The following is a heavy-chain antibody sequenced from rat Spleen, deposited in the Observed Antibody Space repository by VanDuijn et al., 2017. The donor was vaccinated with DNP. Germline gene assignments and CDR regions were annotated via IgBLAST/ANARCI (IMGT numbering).Heavy chain of an antibody. CDR1: GFSLTSNG. V-gene: IGHV2S12*01. CDR2: ISSGGST. D-gene: IGHD1-2*01. CDR3: VREGAALDY. Sequence: QVQLKESGPGLVQPSQTLSLTCTVSGFSLTSNGVSWVRQPPGKGLEWIAAISSGGSTYYNSALKSRLSISRDTSKNQVFLKMNSLQNEDTTTYYCVREGAALDYWGQGVMVTVSS. J-gene: IGHJ2*01.